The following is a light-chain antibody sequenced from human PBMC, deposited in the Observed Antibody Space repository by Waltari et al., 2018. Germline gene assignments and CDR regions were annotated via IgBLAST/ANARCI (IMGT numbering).Light chain of an antibody. CDR1: NRAGGSYTL. Sequence: QSALTQPASVSGSPGQSTTIPCTGSNRAGGSYTLGPCHQQHPGKAPKLLIYGVTKRPSGVSHRFSGSKSGNTASLTISGLQTEDEADYYCCSYAGSSTSSVVFGTGTKVIVL. CDR2: GVT. J-gene: IGLJ1*01. CDR3: CSYAGSSTSSVV. V-gene: IGLV2-23*02.